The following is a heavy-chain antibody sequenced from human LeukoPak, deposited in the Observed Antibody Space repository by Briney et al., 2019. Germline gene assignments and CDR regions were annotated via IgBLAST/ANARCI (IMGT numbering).Heavy chain of an antibody. CDR1: GFTFSSYA. CDR3: ATLQREWTHLYYFEY. D-gene: IGHD3-3*01. J-gene: IGHJ4*02. CDR2: ISAGGDRT. Sequence: GGSLRLSCAASGFTFSSYAMNWVRQAPGKGLEWVSTISAGGDRTYYADSVKVLFTIPRDKSMNSLSLKMNRLRAEDTAVYYCATLQREWTHLYYFEYWGQGTLVTVSS. V-gene: IGHV3-23*01.